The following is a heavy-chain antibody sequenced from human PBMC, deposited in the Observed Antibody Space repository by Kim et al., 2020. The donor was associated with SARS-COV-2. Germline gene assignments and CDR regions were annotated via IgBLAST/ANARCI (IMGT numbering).Heavy chain of an antibody. J-gene: IGHJ5*02. CDR2: INAGNGNT. V-gene: IGHV1-3*01. CDR1: GYTFTSYA. D-gene: IGHD1-26*01. CDR3: ARDRMWGTVGATIAWFDP. Sequence: ASVKVSCKASGYTFTSYAMHWVRQAPGQRLEWMGWINAGNGNTKYSQKFQGRVTITRDTSASTAYMELSSLRSEDTAVYYCARDRMWGTVGATIAWFDPWGQGTLVTVSS.